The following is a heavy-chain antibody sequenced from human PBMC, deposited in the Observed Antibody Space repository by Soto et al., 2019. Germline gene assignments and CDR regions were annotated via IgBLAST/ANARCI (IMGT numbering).Heavy chain of an antibody. CDR3: ARVPIYYDSSGYYHYGTFEI. Sequence: SETLSLTCAVSGGSINSAGYSWSWIRQPPGKGLEWIGYIYHSGSTYYNPSLKSRVTISLDRSNNHFSLKLSSVTAADTAVYYCARVPIYYDSSGYYHYGTFEIWGQGTMVTVS. V-gene: IGHV4-30-2*01. CDR1: GGSINSAGYS. J-gene: IGHJ3*02. CDR2: IYHSGST. D-gene: IGHD3-22*01.